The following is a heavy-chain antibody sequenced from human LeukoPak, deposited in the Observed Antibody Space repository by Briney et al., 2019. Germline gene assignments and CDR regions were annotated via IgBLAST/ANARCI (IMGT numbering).Heavy chain of an antibody. CDR3: ARDPGTAMVPGYFDY. J-gene: IGHJ4*02. D-gene: IGHD5-18*01. V-gene: IGHV3-23*01. CDR2: ISGSGGST. Sequence: GGSLRLSCTASGFTFSNYGMSWVRQAPGKGLEWVSGISGSGGSTYYADSVKGRFTISRDNSKNTLYLQMNSLRAEDTAVYYCARDPGTAMVPGYFDYWGQGTLVTVSS. CDR1: GFTFSNYG.